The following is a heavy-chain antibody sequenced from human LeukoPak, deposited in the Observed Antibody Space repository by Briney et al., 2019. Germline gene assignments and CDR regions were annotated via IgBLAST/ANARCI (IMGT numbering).Heavy chain of an antibody. CDR2: INQDGSGK. CDR3: AEGTTG. J-gene: IGHJ1*01. V-gene: IGHV3-7*01. Sequence: GGSLRLSCATSGFTFSRHWMSWVRQAPGKGLEWVANINQDGSGKYYVDSVKGRFTISRGNAKNSLYLQMNSLRSEDTAIYYCAEGTTGWGQGTLVTVSS. CDR1: GFTFSRHW. D-gene: IGHD1-1*01.